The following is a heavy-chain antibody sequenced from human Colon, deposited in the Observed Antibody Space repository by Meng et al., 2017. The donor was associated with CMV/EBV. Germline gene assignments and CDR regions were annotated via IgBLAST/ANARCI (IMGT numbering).Heavy chain of an antibody. Sequence: GESLKISCAASGFTFSKYAMHWVRQAPGKGLEWVAVISYDGRSKEYADSVKGRFTISRDNSKNTLYLQMNSLRAEDTAVYYCARQSGSYKNDYWGQGTLVTVSS. V-gene: IGHV3-30*04. D-gene: IGHD1-26*01. CDR3: ARQSGSYKNDY. CDR1: GFTFSKYA. CDR2: ISYDGRSK. J-gene: IGHJ4*02.